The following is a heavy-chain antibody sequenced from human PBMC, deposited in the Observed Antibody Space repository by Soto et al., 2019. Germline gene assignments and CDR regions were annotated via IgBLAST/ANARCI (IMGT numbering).Heavy chain of an antibody. CDR3: ARGLLTEYSGYVYAFDI. CDR2: ISAFNGNT. D-gene: IGHD5-12*01. V-gene: IGHV1-18*01. Sequence: WASVKVSCKASGYTFTTYDISWVRQAPGQGLEWMGWISAFNGNTNYAQKLQGRVTMTTDTSTSTAYMELRSLGSDDTAVYYCARGLLTEYSGYVYAFDIWGQGTMVTVSS. J-gene: IGHJ3*02. CDR1: GYTFTTYD.